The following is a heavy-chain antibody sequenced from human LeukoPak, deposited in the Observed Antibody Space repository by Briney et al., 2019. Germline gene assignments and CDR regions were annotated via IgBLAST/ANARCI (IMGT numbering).Heavy chain of an antibody. D-gene: IGHD6-13*01. V-gene: IGHV3-30*02. Sequence: SGGSLRLSCAASGFTFTSYGMHWVRQAPGKGLEWVAFIRYDRSNKYYADSVKGRFTISRDNSKNTLYLQMNSLRAEDTAVYYCAKAAGVSTGPDDAFDIWGQGTMVTVSS. J-gene: IGHJ3*02. CDR3: AKAAGVSTGPDDAFDI. CDR1: GFTFTSYG. CDR2: IRYDRSNK.